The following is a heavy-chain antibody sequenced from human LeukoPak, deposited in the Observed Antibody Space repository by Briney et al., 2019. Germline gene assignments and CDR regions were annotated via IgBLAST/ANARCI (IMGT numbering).Heavy chain of an antibody. CDR3: ARDGPQIVVVIGDAFDI. CDR2: ISSSSSTI. V-gene: IGHV3-48*01. J-gene: IGHJ3*02. CDR1: GFTFSSYS. Sequence: GGSLRLSCAASGFTFSSYSMNWVRQAPGKGLEWVSYISSSSSTIYYADSVKGRFTISRDNAKNSLYLQMNSLRAEDTAVYYCARDGPQIVVVIGDAFDIWGQGTMVTVSS. D-gene: IGHD3-22*01.